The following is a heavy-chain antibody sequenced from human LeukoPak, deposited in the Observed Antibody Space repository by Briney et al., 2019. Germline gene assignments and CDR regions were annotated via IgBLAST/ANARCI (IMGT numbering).Heavy chain of an antibody. CDR1: GFIFRNHA. CDR3: SKSLGNQGVIDY. CDR2: VSASGGST. D-gene: IGHD3-10*01. J-gene: IGHJ4*02. Sequence: PGGSLRLSCAASGFIFRNHAMNWVRQAPGQGLEWVSGVSASGGSTFNTDSLKGRFSISRDNSKNTLYLEMNSLTPEDTALYYCSKSLGNQGVIDYWGQGTLVTVSS. V-gene: IGHV3-23*01.